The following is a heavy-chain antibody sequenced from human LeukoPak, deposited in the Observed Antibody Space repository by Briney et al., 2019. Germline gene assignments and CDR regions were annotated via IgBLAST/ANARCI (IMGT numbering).Heavy chain of an antibody. CDR3: ARDRPRSFWRGEFDH. Sequence: PGGSLRLTCAASGFIFSDYSFHWVRQAPGNGLEWVAVISDDGRIEFYADSVKGRFTISRDNSENTLYLHMNSLRAEDTAVYYCARDRPRSFWRGEFDHWGQGTLVTVSS. V-gene: IGHV3-30*04. CDR2: ISDDGRIE. CDR1: GFIFSDYS. D-gene: IGHD3-10*01. J-gene: IGHJ4*02.